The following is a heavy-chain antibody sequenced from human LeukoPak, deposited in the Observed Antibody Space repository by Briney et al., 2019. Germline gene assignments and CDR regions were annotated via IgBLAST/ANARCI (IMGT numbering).Heavy chain of an antibody. D-gene: IGHD3-3*01. CDR1: GGSFSGYY. J-gene: IGHJ5*02. CDR2: INHSGST. CDR3: ARGRSITIFGVVIIRHNWFDP. Sequence: SETLSLTCAVYGGSFSGYYWSWIRQPPGKGLKWIGEINHSGSTNYNPSLKSRVTISVDTSKNQFSLKLSSVTAADTAVYYCARGRSITIFGVVIIRHNWFDPWGQGTLVTVSS. V-gene: IGHV4-34*01.